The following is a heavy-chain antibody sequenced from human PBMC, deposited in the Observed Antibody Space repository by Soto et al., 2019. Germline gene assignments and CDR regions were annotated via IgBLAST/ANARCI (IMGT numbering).Heavy chain of an antibody. Sequence: EVQLVESGGGLVQPGRSLRLSCAASGFTFDDYATHWVRQAPGKGLEWVSGISWNSGSIGYADSVKGRFTISRDNAKNSLYLQMNSLRAEDTALYYCAKDYSGYDYGYFDYWGQGTLVTVSS. CDR1: GFTFDDYA. J-gene: IGHJ4*02. CDR2: ISWNSGSI. CDR3: AKDYSGYDYGYFDY. V-gene: IGHV3-9*01. D-gene: IGHD5-12*01.